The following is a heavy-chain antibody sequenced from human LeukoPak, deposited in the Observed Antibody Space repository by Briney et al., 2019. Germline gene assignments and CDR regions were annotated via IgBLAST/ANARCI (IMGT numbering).Heavy chain of an antibody. CDR2: IYYTGGT. V-gene: IGHV4-39*02. D-gene: IGHD4-11*01. CDR1: GGPITTSSYY. Sequence: PSETLSLTCSVSGGPITTSSYYWGWIRQPPEKGLEWIGSIYYTGGTSYSPSLKSRVTKSVDTSKNQFSLKLSSVTAADTAVYYCARDDPDYSSSSYDAFDIWGQGTMVTVSS. CDR3: ARDDPDYSSSSYDAFDI. J-gene: IGHJ3*02.